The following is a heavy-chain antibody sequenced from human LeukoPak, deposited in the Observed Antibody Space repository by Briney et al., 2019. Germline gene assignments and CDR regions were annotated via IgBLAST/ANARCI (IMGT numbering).Heavy chain of an antibody. CDR2: GYTSGST. CDR3: ARIGDILSGHNGY. Sequence: SETLSLTCTVSGGSINSYYWSWIRQPAGEGLEWIGRGYTSGSTNYNPSLKSRVTISLDKSKNQFSLQLRSVTAADTAVYYCARIGDILSGHNGYWGQGTLVTVS. D-gene: IGHD3-9*01. J-gene: IGHJ4*02. CDR1: GGSINSYY. V-gene: IGHV4-4*07.